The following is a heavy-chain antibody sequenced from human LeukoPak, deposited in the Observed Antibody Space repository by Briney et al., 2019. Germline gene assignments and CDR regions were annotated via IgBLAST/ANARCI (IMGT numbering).Heavy chain of an antibody. V-gene: IGHV3-66*01. CDR2: IYSGAST. J-gene: IGHJ5*02. CDR1: GFTVSSNY. D-gene: IGHD6-13*01. Sequence: GGSLRLSCAASGFTVSSNYMTWVRQAPGKGLEWVSVIYSGASTYYADSVKGRFTISRDNSKNTLYLQMNSLRAEDTAVYYCARGVSGASADPNHNWFDPWGQGTLVTVSS. CDR3: ARGVSGASADPNHNWFDP.